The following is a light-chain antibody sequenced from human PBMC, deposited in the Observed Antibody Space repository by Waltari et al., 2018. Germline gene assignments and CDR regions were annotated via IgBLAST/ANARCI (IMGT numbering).Light chain of an antibody. Sequence: EIVLTQSPGTLSLSPGERATLSCRASQTVSNSYLAWYQQKPGQAPRLLIYHASNRAADTPDRFSGSGSGTDFTLTISRLLPEDFAVYYCQQYGGSPRTFGQGTRVDI. CDR2: HAS. CDR3: QQYGGSPRT. V-gene: IGKV3-20*01. J-gene: IGKJ1*01. CDR1: QTVSNSY.